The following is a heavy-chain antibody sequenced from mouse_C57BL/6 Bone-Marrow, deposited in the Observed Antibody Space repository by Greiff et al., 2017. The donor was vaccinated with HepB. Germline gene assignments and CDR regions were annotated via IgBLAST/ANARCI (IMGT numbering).Heavy chain of an antibody. CDR3: ARSLINLLWYFDV. Sequence: EVKVEESGPGLVKPSQSLSLTCSVTGYSITSGYYWNWIRQFPGNKLEWMGYISYDGSNNYNPSLKNRISITRDTSKNQFFLKLNSVTTEDTATYYCARSLINLLWYFDVWGTGTTVTVSS. D-gene: IGHD2-10*01. V-gene: IGHV3-6*01. CDR1: GYSITSGYY. CDR2: ISYDGSN. J-gene: IGHJ1*03.